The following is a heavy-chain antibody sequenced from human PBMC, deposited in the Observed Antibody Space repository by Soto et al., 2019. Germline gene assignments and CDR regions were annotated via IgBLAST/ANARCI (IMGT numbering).Heavy chain of an antibody. V-gene: IGHV3-23*01. CDR3: AKDQGSSWYEIDY. Sequence: EVQLLESGGGLVQPGGSLRLSCAGSGFTFSNYAVTWVRQAPGKGLEWVSTISGSGGSTYYADSVKGRFTISRYNSKNTLYLQMNSLRADNTAVYFCAKDQGSSWYEIDYWGQGALVTVSS. CDR2: ISGSGGST. D-gene: IGHD6-13*01. CDR1: GFTFSNYA. J-gene: IGHJ4*02.